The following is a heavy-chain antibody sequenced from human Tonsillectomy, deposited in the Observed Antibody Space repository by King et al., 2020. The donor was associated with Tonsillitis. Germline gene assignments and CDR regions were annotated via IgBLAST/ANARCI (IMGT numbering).Heavy chain of an antibody. CDR3: TSDQDFGDY. CDR1: GFTFVDYA. Sequence: VQLVESGGGLVQPGRSLRLSCIASGFTFVDYAMSWVRQAPGKGLEWVGFIKSKAYGGTTEYAASVKGRFTISREDSKSIAYLQMNSLKTEDTAVYYCTSDQDFGDYWGQGTVVTVSS. D-gene: IGHD2/OR15-2a*01. V-gene: IGHV3-49*04. CDR2: IKSKAYGGTT. J-gene: IGHJ4*02.